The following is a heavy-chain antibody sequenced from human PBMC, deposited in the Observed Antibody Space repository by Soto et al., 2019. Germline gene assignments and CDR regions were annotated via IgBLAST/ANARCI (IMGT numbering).Heavy chain of an antibody. V-gene: IGHV1-69*13. CDR1: GGTFSSYA. CDR2: IIPIFGTA. CDR3: ARSKGTVRVTRIVVVNLDY. D-gene: IGHD3-22*01. Sequence: SVKVSCKASGGTFSSYAISWVRQAPGQGLEWMGGIIPIFGTANYAQKFQGRVTITADESTSTAYMELSSLRSEDTAVYYCARSKGTVRVTRIVVVNLDYWGQGTLVTVSS. J-gene: IGHJ4*02.